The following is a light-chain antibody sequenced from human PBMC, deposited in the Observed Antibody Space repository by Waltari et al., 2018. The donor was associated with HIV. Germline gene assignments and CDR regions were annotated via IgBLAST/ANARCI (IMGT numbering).Light chain of an antibody. V-gene: IGLV2-14*01. CDR3: SSYTSSSTLYV. CDR1: SSDVGGYNY. J-gene: IGLJ1*01. Sequence: QSALTQPASVSGSPGQSITISCTGTSSDVGGYNYVSWYQQNPGKAPKLMISEVSNRPSGVTNRFSGSKSRNTASLTISGLQVEDEADYYCSSYTSSSTLYVFGTGTKVTVL. CDR2: EVS.